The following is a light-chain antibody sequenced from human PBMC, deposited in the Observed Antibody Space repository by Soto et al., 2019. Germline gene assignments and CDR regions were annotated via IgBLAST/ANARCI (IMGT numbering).Light chain of an antibody. V-gene: IGKV1-39*01. CDR3: QQSYSTPIT. CDR1: QSISSY. CDR2: AAS. J-gene: IGKJ5*01. Sequence: DIPMTQSPSSLSASVGDIVTITCRASQSISSYLNWYQQKPGKAPKLLIYAASSLQSGVPSRFSGSGSGTDCTLTISSLQPEDVTTYYCQQSYSTPITLGQGTRLEI.